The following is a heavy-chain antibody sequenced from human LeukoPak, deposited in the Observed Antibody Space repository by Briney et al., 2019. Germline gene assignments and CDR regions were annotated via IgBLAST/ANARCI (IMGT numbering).Heavy chain of an antibody. V-gene: IGHV1-46*01. CDR2: IDPSGGST. CDR1: GDTFTNYY. Sequence: ASVKVSCKASGDTFTNYYIHWVRQPPGQGLEWMRIIDPSGGSTRYAQRFPGRVTMTSDTSTSTVYMELSSLRSDDTAVYYCASVNINCGGDCYKFDSWGQGTLVTVSS. CDR3: ASVNINCGGDCYKFDS. D-gene: IGHD2-21*02. J-gene: IGHJ4*02.